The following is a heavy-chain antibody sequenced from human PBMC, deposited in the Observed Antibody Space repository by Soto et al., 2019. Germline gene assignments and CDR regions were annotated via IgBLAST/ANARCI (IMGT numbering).Heavy chain of an antibody. Sequence: SETLSLTGTVSGGSISSYYWSWIRQPPGKEREGIGYIYYSGSTNYNPSLKRRGTISVDTAKNQFSLMLSSMSAAATAVYYCARLIARYYLYYFDYWGQGTLVTVSS. V-gene: IGHV4-59*08. CDR2: IYYSGST. J-gene: IGHJ4*02. CDR1: GGSISSYY. CDR3: ARLIARYYLYYFDY. D-gene: IGHD3-22*01.